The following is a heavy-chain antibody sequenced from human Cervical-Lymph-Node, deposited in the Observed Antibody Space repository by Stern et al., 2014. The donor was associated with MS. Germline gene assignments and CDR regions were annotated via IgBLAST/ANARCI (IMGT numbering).Heavy chain of an antibody. CDR2: IYNGGST. Sequence: EVQLVESGGGLVQPGGSLRLSCAVSGFTVSSNYMSWVRQAPGKGLESVSVIYNGGSTYYADSVKGRFTISRDNSKNTLYLQMNSLRAEDTAVYYCARDRRYCSGVNCYSGADYWGQGTLVTVS. CDR1: GFTVSSNY. J-gene: IGHJ4*02. D-gene: IGHD2-15*01. CDR3: ARDRRYCSGVNCYSGADY. V-gene: IGHV3-66*02.